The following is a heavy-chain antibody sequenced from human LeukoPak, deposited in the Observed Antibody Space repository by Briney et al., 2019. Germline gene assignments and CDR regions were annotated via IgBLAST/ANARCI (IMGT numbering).Heavy chain of an antibody. CDR1: GFTFSSYS. V-gene: IGHV3-48*02. CDR3: ARGLKWELLQGFDY. Sequence: GGSLRLSCTASGFTFSSYSMNWVRQAPGKGLEWVSYISSSSSTIYYADSVKGRFTISRDNAKNSLYLQMNSLRDEDTAVYYCARGLKWELLQGFDYWGQGTLVTVSS. CDR2: ISSSSSTI. D-gene: IGHD1-26*01. J-gene: IGHJ4*02.